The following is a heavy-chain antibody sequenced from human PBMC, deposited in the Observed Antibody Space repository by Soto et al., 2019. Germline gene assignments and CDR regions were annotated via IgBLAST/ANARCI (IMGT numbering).Heavy chain of an antibody. Sequence: EVQLVESGGGLVQPGGSLRLSCAASGFTFSSYSMNWVRQAPGKGLEWVSYISNTSGTRYYADSVKGRITISRDNAKNALYLQLNSLREEDTAVYFWARDSSAAARRGGLDVWGQGITVTVSS. CDR2: ISNTSGTR. V-gene: IGHV3-48*02. CDR3: ARDSSAAARRGGLDV. D-gene: IGHD6-6*01. J-gene: IGHJ6*02. CDR1: GFTFSSYS.